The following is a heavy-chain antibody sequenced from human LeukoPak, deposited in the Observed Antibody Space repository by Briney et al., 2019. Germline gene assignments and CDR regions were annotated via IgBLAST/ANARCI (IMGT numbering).Heavy chain of an antibody. D-gene: IGHD1-26*01. CDR1: GYTFTVYY. CDR3: ARVSHIVGATKGSFDY. CDR2: INPNSGDT. Sequence: ASVKVSCKASGYTFTVYYMHWVRQAPGQGLEWMGWINPNSGDTNYAQKFQGRVTMTRDTSISTAYMELSRLRSDDTAVYYCARVSHIVGATKGSFDYWGQGTLVTVSS. V-gene: IGHV1-2*02. J-gene: IGHJ4*02.